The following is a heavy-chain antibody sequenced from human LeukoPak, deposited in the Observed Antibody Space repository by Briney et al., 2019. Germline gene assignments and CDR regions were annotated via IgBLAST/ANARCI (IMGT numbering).Heavy chain of an antibody. CDR3: ARGPEESSTSDY. D-gene: IGHD3-10*01. Sequence: GSLRLSCAASRFTFRSYSMNWVRQAPGKGLEWVSSISSSSSYIYYADSVKGRFTISRDNAKNSLYLQMNSLRAEDTAVYYCARGPEESSTSDYWGQGTLVTVSS. CDR1: RFTFRSYS. J-gene: IGHJ4*02. V-gene: IGHV3-21*01. CDR2: ISSSSSYI.